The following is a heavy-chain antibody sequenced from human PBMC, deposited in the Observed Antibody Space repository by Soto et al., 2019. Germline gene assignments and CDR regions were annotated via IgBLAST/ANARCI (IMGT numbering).Heavy chain of an antibody. V-gene: IGHV1-69*02. D-gene: IGHD5-12*01. CDR2: IIPILGIA. CDR1: GGTFSSYT. Sequence: QVQLVQSGAEVKKPGSSVKVSCKASGGTFSSYTISWVRQAPGQGLEWMGRIIPILGIANYAQKFQGRVTITADKSTSTAYMELSSLRSEDTAVYYCARGGEYSGYVAWFDPWGQGTLVTVSS. J-gene: IGHJ5*02. CDR3: ARGGEYSGYVAWFDP.